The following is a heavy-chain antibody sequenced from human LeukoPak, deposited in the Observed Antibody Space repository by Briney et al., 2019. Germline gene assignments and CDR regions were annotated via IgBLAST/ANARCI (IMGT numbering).Heavy chain of an antibody. CDR2: ISSSGSTI. Sequence: PGGSLRLSCAASGFTLSDYYMSWIRQAPGKGLEWVSYISSSGSTIYYADSVKGRFTISRDNAKNSLYLQMNSLRAEDTAVYYCARIYGDYVLYYFDYWGQGTLVTVSS. V-gene: IGHV3-11*04. D-gene: IGHD4-17*01. J-gene: IGHJ4*02. CDR3: ARIYGDYVLYYFDY. CDR1: GFTLSDYY.